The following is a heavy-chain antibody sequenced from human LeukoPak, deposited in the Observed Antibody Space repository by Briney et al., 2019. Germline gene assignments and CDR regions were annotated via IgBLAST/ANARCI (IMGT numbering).Heavy chain of an antibody. D-gene: IGHD2-21*02. CDR2: INPNSGGT. V-gene: IGHV1-2*02. Sequence: GASVKVSCKASGYTFTGYYMHWVRQAPGQGLEWMGWINPNSGGTNYAQKFQGRVTMTRDTSISTAYMELSRLRSDDTAVYYCARFEAYCGGDCYPTPFDYWGQGTLVTVSS. CDR1: GYTFTGYY. J-gene: IGHJ4*02. CDR3: ARFEAYCGGDCYPTPFDY.